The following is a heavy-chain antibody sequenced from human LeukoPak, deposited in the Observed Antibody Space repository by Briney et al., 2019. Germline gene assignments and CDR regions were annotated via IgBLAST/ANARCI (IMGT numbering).Heavy chain of an antibody. CDR1: GYTFTGYY. V-gene: IGHV1-2*02. Sequence: ASVKVSCLASGYTFTGYYVHWVRQAPGQGLDWMGWINPNSGGTNYAQKFQGRVTMTRDTSISTAYMELSRLRSDDTAVYYCARDRYSSGWPCYFDYWGQGTLVTVSS. CDR3: ARDRYSSGWPCYFDY. CDR2: INPNSGGT. D-gene: IGHD6-19*01. J-gene: IGHJ4*02.